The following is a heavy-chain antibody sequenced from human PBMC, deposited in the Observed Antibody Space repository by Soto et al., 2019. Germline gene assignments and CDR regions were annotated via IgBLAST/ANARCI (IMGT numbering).Heavy chain of an antibody. Sequence: SETLSLTCTVSRGSISSGTNYLAWIRQPPGKGLEWIANIYYSGSTFYNPSLKSRVTISLDTSKHQFSLKLRSVTAADTAVYYCARHEAGWYFDSWGQGTPVTVSS. CDR3: ARHEAGWYFDS. V-gene: IGHV4-39*01. J-gene: IGHJ4*02. CDR2: IYYSGST. CDR1: RGSISSGTNY. D-gene: IGHD6-25*01.